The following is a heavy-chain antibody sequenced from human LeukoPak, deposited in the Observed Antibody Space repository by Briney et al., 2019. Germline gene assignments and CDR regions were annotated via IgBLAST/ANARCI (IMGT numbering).Heavy chain of an antibody. CDR2: IYHSGST. D-gene: IGHD3-22*01. Sequence: TLSLTCAVSGSSISSSNWWSWVRQPPGKGLEWIGEIYHSGSTNYNPSLKSRVTISVDKSKNQFSLKLSSVTAADTAVYYCARRRRGYYDSSGYYINWGQGTLVTVSS. V-gene: IGHV4-4*02. J-gene: IGHJ4*02. CDR1: GSSISSSNW. CDR3: ARRRRGYYDSSGYYIN.